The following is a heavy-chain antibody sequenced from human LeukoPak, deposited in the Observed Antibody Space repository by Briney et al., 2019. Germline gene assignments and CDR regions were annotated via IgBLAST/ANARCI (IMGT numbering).Heavy chain of an antibody. CDR1: GGSISSSTYY. V-gene: IGHV4-39*02. D-gene: IGHD3-16*01. CDR2: VYYTGTT. J-gene: IGHJ4*02. CDR3: ASAPRQGSIGGLDY. Sequence: SETLSLTCTVSGGSISSSTYYWGWIRQPPGQGLEWIGAVYYTGTTYYNPSLRSRVTISVDTSKNHFSLNLSSVTAADTALYYCASAPRQGSIGGLDYWGQGTLVTVSS.